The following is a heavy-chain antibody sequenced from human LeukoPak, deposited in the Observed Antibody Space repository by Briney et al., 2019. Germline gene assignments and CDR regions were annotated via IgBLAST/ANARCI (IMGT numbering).Heavy chain of an antibody. Sequence: PGGSLRLSCAASGFTFSNDWMSWVRQAPGKGLEWVGRIKSKTDGGTNDYAANVKGRFTISRDDSKNTLYLQMNSLKTEDTAVYYCTTAYYDILTGYLDAFDIWGQGTMVTVSS. D-gene: IGHD3-9*01. CDR2: IKSKTDGGTN. J-gene: IGHJ3*02. V-gene: IGHV3-15*01. CDR3: TTAYYDILTGYLDAFDI. CDR1: GFTFSNDW.